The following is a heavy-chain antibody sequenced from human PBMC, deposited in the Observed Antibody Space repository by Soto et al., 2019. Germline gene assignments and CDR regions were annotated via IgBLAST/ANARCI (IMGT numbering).Heavy chain of an antibody. V-gene: IGHV5-51*01. CDR1: GYSFSSYW. CDR3: ASFFDSTGPKHDGFDI. Sequence: PGESLKISCKGSGYSFSSYWIGWVRQMPGKGLEWMGIIYPGDSDTRYSPSFQGQVTISADKSISTAYLQWSSLKASDTAMYYCASFFDSTGPKHDGFDIWGQGTMVTVSS. CDR2: IYPGDSDT. J-gene: IGHJ3*02. D-gene: IGHD3-22*01.